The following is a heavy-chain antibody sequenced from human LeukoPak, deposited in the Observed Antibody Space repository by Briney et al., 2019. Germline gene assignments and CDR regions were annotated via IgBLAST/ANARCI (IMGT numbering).Heavy chain of an antibody. D-gene: IGHD2-2*01. CDR1: GFTFSSYS. CDR2: ISSSSSYI. J-gene: IGHJ4*02. CDR3: ASSTSWRSQFDY. V-gene: IGHV3-21*01. Sequence: GGSLRLSCAASGFTFSSYSMNWVRQAPGKGLEWVSSISSSSSYIYYADSVKGRFTISRDNAKNSLYLQMNSPRAEDTAAYYCASSTSWRSQFDYWGQGTLVTVSS.